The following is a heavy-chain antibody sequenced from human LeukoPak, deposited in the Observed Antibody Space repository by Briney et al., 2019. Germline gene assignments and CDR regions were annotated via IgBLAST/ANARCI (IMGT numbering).Heavy chain of an antibody. Sequence: SETLSLTCTVSGGSISSYYWSWIRQPAGKGLEWIGRIYTSGSTNYNPSLKSRVTISVDTSKNQFSLKLSSVTAADTAVYYCARHYDSSGYPIFDYWGQGTLVTVSS. CDR3: ARHYDSSGYPIFDY. D-gene: IGHD3-22*01. J-gene: IGHJ4*02. V-gene: IGHV4-4*07. CDR2: IYTSGST. CDR1: GGSISSYY.